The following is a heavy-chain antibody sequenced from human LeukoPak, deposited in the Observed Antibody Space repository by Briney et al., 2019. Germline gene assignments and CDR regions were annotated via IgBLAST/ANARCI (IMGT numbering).Heavy chain of an antibody. V-gene: IGHV1-2*02. CDR3: ARWRVPAAIEDY. CDR1: GYTFTGYY. CDR2: INPNSGGT. D-gene: IGHD2-2*02. J-gene: IGHJ4*02. Sequence: ASVKVSCKASGYTFTGYYMHWVRQAPGQGLEWMGWINPNSGGTNYAQKFQGRVTMTRDTSISTAYMELSRLRSDDTAVYYCARWRVPAAIEDYWGQGTLVTVSS.